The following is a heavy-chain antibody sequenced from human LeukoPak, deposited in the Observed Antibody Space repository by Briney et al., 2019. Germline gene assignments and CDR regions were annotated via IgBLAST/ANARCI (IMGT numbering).Heavy chain of an antibody. J-gene: IGHJ4*02. Sequence: SETLSLTCTVSGGSISSHCWSWIRQSRGKGLEWIGYVCYSGSTDYNPSSKSRVTISVDTSKNQFSLNLSSVSAADTAVYYCARGDGYNRYWGQGTLVTVSS. D-gene: IGHD5-24*01. V-gene: IGHV4-59*11. CDR3: ARGDGYNRY. CDR1: GGSISSHC. CDR2: VCYSGST.